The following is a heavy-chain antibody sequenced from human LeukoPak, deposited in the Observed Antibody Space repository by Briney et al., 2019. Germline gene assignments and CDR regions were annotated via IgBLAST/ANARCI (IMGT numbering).Heavy chain of an antibody. V-gene: IGHV3-23*01. J-gene: IGHJ3*02. Sequence: GGSLRLSCAASGFTFSSYGMSWVRQAPGKGLEWVSAVSSSGGSTYYADSVKGRFTISRDNSKNTLYLQMNSLRAEDTAVYYCAKDFKRWLQLRNAFDIWGQGTMVTVSS. CDR1: GFTFSSYG. CDR2: VSSSGGST. CDR3: AKDFKRWLQLRNAFDI. D-gene: IGHD5-24*01.